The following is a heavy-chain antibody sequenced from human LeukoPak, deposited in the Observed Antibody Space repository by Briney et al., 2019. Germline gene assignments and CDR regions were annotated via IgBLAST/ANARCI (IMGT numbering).Heavy chain of an antibody. D-gene: IGHD4-17*01. CDR3: ARVSGDYYFDY. CDR1: GYSFTSYG. Sequence: ASVKVSCKAFGYSFTSYGITWVRQAPGKGLEWMGWISPFNANTNCAQKFQGRVSLTTDTSTNTTYMELKSLRSDDTAVYYCARVSGDYYFDYWGQGTLVTVSS. CDR2: ISPFNANT. J-gene: IGHJ4*02. V-gene: IGHV1-18*01.